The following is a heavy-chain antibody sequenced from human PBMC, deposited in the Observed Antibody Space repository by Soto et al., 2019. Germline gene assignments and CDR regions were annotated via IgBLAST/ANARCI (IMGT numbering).Heavy chain of an antibody. V-gene: IGHV3-23*01. J-gene: IGHJ4*02. CDR3: ARDTNGLHY. CDR2: ISTDGGST. Sequence: GGSLRLSCAASGFTFSSYAMSWVRQAPGKGLVWVSAISTDGGSTDYADSVKGRFTISRDNSKNTLYLQMNSLRADDTAVYYCARDTNGLHYWGQGTLVTVSS. D-gene: IGHD2-8*01. CDR1: GFTFSSYA.